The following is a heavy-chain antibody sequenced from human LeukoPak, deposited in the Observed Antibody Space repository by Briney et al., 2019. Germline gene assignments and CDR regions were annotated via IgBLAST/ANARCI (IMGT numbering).Heavy chain of an antibody. J-gene: IGHJ5*02. CDR3: ANSPLPTIAPNWFDP. D-gene: IGHD6-13*01. CDR2: ISGSGGST. Sequence: GGSLGLSCAASGFTFSSYAMSWVRQAPGKGLEWVSAISGSGGSTYYADSVKGRFTISRDNSKNTLYLQMNSLRAEDTAVYYCANSPLPTIAPNWFDPWGQGTLVTVSS. V-gene: IGHV3-23*01. CDR1: GFTFSSYA.